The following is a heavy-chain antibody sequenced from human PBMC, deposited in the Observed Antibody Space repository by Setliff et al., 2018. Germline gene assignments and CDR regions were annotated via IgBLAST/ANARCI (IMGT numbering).Heavy chain of an antibody. CDR2: INDRGST. J-gene: IGHJ5*01. CDR1: GGSFSGYY. Sequence: SETLSLTCAVYGGSFSGYYWSWIRQSPGRGLEWIGEINDRGSTHYNPSLKSRVTISVDTSKNQFSLKLTSVTAADTAVYYCARARYCSGGRCYWTWLDSWAQGTLVTVSS. CDR3: ARARYCSGGRCYWTWLDS. V-gene: IGHV4-34*01. D-gene: IGHD2-15*01.